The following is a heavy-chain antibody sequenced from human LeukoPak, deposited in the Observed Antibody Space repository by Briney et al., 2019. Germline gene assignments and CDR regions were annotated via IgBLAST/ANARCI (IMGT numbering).Heavy chain of an antibody. CDR3: AREGYCSSTSCWNYYYYIDV. D-gene: IGHD2-2*01. Sequence: PGGSLRLSCAASGFTFSSYWMSWVRQAPGKGLEWVANIKQDGSEKYYVDSVKGRFTISRDNAKNSLYLQMNSLRAEDTAVYYCAREGYCSSTSCWNYYYYIDVWGKGTTVTVSS. CDR2: IKQDGSEK. CDR1: GFTFSSYW. V-gene: IGHV3-7*01. J-gene: IGHJ6*03.